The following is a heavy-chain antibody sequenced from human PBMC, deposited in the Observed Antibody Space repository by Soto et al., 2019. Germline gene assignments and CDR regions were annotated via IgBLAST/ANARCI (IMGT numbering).Heavy chain of an antibody. CDR2: VYYTGST. CDR3: VRTAREGAVAPHWFDR. J-gene: IGHJ5*02. CDR1: GAPIRSTDYY. V-gene: IGHV4-30-4*01. Sequence: SETLSLTCTVSGAPIRSTDYYWSWIRQAPGKGLEWIGYVYYTGSTYYNPSLMSRLTISVDTSKNQFSLKLTSVTAAETAVYYCVRTAREGAVAPHWFDRWGQGTQVTVSS. D-gene: IGHD2-21*02.